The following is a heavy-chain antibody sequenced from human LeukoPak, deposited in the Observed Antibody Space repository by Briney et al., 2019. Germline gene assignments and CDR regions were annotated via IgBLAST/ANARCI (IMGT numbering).Heavy chain of an antibody. D-gene: IGHD2-8*01. CDR1: GGSISSYY. CDR3: ARDWGNGVYYYYYYYGMDV. J-gene: IGHJ6*02. V-gene: IGHV4-4*07. Sequence: PSETLSLTCTVSGGSISSYYWSWIRQPAGKGLEWIGRIYTSGSTNYNPSLKSRVTMSVDTSKNQFSLKLSSVTAADTAVYHCARDWGNGVYYYYYYYGMDVWGQGTTVTVSS. CDR2: IYTSGST.